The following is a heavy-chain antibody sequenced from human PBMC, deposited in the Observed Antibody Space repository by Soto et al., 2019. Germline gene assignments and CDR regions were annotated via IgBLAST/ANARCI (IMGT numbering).Heavy chain of an antibody. CDR3: AREELGYCISTSCYEIPDKYYYGMDV. V-gene: IGHV3-66*01. J-gene: IGHJ6*02. D-gene: IGHD2-2*01. CDR2: IYSGGST. CDR1: GFTVSSNY. Sequence: PGGSLRLSCAASGFTVSSNYMSWVRQAPGKGLEWVSVIYSGGSTYYADSVKGRFTISRDNSKNTLYLQMNSLRAEDTAVYYCAREELGYCISTSCYEIPDKYYYGMDVWGQGTTVTVSS.